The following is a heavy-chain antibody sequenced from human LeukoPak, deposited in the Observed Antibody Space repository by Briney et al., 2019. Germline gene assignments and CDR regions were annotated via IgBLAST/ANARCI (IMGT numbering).Heavy chain of an antibody. V-gene: IGHV3-20*01. D-gene: IGHD3-10*01. CDR1: GFTFDDYG. CDR3: ATLWFGELSSFDI. Sequence: GESLRLSCAASGFTFDDYGMSWVRQAPGKGLEWVSGINWNGGSTGYADSVKGRFTISRDNAKNSLYLQMNSLRAEDTALYHCATLWFGELSSFDIWGQGTMVTVSS. CDR2: INWNGGST. J-gene: IGHJ3*02.